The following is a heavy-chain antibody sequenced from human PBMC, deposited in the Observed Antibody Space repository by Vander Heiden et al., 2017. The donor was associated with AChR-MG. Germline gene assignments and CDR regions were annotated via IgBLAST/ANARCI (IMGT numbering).Heavy chain of an antibody. V-gene: IGHV1-69*01. CDR1: GGTFSRYA. CDR2: IIPIFGTA. J-gene: IGHJ4*02. Sequence: QVQLVQSGAEGKKPGSSVKVACKASGGTFSRYAISWVRQAPGQGLEWMGGIIPIFGTANYAQKFQGRVTITADESTSTAYMELSSLRSEDTAVYYCARGYRRRQTLQYYFDYWGQGTLVTVSS. CDR3: ARGYRRRQTLQYYFDY. D-gene: IGHD4-4*01.